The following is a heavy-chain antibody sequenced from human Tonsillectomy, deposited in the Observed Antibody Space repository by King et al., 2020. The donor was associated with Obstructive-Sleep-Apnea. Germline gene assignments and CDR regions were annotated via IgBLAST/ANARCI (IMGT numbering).Heavy chain of an antibody. J-gene: IGHJ4*02. Sequence: VQLVESGGGVGQPGRSLRLSCAASGCTFSSFAMHWVRQAPGKGLEWVAVISSDGSHKYYADSVKGRFTISRDNSKKTQFLQMNSLRAEDTAVFYCASLSMTTITTAFDYWGQGALVTVSS. D-gene: IGHD4-11*01. CDR3: ASLSMTTITTAFDY. V-gene: IGHV3-30*04. CDR2: ISSDGSHK. CDR1: GCTFSSFA.